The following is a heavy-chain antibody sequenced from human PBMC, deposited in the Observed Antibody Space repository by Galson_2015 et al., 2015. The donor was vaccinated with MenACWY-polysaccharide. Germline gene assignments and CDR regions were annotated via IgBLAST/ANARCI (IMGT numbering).Heavy chain of an antibody. Sequence: LSLTCTVSGDSINAYYLSWIRQPPGKGLEWTGYIYNSGSTNYNPSLESRVTISVDTSKNQFSLKLNSVTAADTAVYYCARVTSVIRGVISNWGQGTLVTVSS. J-gene: IGHJ4*02. CDR3: ARVTSVIRGVISN. CDR1: GDSINAYY. V-gene: IGHV4-59*01. CDR2: IYNSGST. D-gene: IGHD3-10*01.